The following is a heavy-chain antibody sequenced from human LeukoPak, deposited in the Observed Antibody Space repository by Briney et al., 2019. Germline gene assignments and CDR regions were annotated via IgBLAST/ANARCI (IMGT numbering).Heavy chain of an antibody. CDR1: GGSFSGYY. CDR3: ATTSGY. CDR2: ISYSGST. D-gene: IGHD3-10*01. J-gene: IGHJ4*02. V-gene: IGHV4-34*01. Sequence: PSETLSLTCAVYGGSFSGYYWYWIRQPPGKGLEWIGEISYSGSTNYNPSLKSRVTISADTSKNQFSLKMSSMTAADTAVYYCATTSGYWGQGTLVTVSS.